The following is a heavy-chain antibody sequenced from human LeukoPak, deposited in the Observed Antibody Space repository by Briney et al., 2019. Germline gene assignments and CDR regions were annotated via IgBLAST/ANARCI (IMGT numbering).Heavy chain of an antibody. J-gene: IGHJ3*02. V-gene: IGHV3-30*04. D-gene: IGHD1-26*01. Sequence: GGSLRLSCAASGFTFSSYAMHWVRQARGKGLEWVAVISYDGSNKYYADSVKGRFTISRDNSKNTLYLQMNSLSAEDTAVYYCARGGWWELALQLDAFVIWGGGTMVTVSS. CDR3: ARGGWWELALQLDAFVI. CDR2: ISYDGSNK. CDR1: GFTFSSYA.